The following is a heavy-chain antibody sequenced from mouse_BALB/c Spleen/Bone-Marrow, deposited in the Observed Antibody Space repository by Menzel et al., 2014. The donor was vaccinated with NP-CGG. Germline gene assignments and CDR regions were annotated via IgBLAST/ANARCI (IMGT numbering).Heavy chain of an antibody. Sequence: EVQGVESGGGLVQPGGSLKLSCAASGFTFSSYTMSWVRQTPEERLEWVAYISNGGGSTYYPDTVKGRFTISRDNAKNTLYLQMSSLKSEDTAMYYCATGTFAYWGQGTLVTVSA. CDR3: ATGTFAY. CDR2: ISNGGGST. D-gene: IGHD4-1*01. CDR1: GFTFSSYT. V-gene: IGHV5-12-2*01. J-gene: IGHJ3*01.